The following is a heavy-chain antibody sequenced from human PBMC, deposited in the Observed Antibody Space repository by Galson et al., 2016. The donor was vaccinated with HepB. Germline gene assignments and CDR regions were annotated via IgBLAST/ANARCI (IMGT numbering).Heavy chain of an antibody. CDR2: IIPSEST. J-gene: IGHJ4*02. D-gene: IGHD1-26*01. Sequence: SETLSLTCAVFGGSFSGYHWSWIRQPPGKGLEWIGEIIPSESTSYNPSLKSRVTMSLDTSKKQFSLKLTSVTAADTAVYYCARGSEWELRSVVYWGQGSLVTVSS. V-gene: IGHV4-34*01. CDR3: ARGSEWELRSVVY. CDR1: GGSFSGYH.